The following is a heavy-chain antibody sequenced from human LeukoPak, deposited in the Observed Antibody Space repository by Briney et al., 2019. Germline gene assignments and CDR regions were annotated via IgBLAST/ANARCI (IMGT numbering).Heavy chain of an antibody. CDR2: IIPIFGTA. Sequence: SVKVSCKASGGTFSSYAISWVRQAPGQGLEWMGGIIPIFGTANYAQKFQGRVTITADESTSTAYMELSSLRSEDTAVYYCARHRKTAAAAWENWFDPWGQGTLVTVSS. V-gene: IGHV1-69*13. CDR3: ARHRKTAAAAWENWFDP. D-gene: IGHD6-13*01. CDR1: GGTFSSYA. J-gene: IGHJ5*02.